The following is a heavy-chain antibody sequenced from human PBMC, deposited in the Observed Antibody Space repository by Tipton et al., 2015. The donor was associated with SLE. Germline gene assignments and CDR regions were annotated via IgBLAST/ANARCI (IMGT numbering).Heavy chain of an antibody. CDR1: GFTFSSYA. CDR3: ARDRSSTYDAFDI. J-gene: IGHJ3*02. Sequence: SLRLSCAASGFTFSSYAMHWVRQAPGKGLEYVSAISSNGGSTYYADSVKGRFTISRGNSKNTLYLQMGSLRAEDMAVYYCARDRSSTYDAFDIWGQGTMVTVSS. V-gene: IGHV3-64*02. CDR2: ISSNGGST. D-gene: IGHD3-10*01.